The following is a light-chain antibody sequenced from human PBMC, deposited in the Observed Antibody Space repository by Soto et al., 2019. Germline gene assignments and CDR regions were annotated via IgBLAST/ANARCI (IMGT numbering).Light chain of an antibody. CDR1: QSISSW. CDR2: DAS. V-gene: IGKV1-5*01. CDR3: QKYNSYSRT. J-gene: IGKJ2*01. Sequence: DIQMTQSPSTLSASVGDRVTITCRASQSISSWLAWYQQKPGKAPKLLIYDASSLERGVPSRFSGSGSGTEFTLTISSLQPDDFATYYCQKYNSYSRTFGQGTKLEIK.